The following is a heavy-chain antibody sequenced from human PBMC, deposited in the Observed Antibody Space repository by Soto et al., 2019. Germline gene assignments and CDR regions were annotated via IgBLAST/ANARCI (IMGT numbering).Heavy chain of an antibody. CDR3: AREPSPWAAAATEAFDI. CDR2: TYYRSKWYN. J-gene: IGHJ3*02. V-gene: IGHV6-1*01. D-gene: IGHD6-13*01. CDR1: GDSVSINSAA. Sequence: SQPLSLTCAISGDSVSINSAAWNWIRQSPSRGLEWLGRTYYRSKWYNDYAVSVKSRITINPDTSKNQFSLQLNSVTPEDTAVYYCAREPSPWAAAATEAFDIWGQGTMVTVSS.